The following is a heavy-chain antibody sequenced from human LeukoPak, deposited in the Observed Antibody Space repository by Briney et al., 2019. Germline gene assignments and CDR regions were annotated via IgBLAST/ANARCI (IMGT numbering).Heavy chain of an antibody. CDR2: ISGSGGST. D-gene: IGHD1-1*01. CDR1: GFTFSSYA. CDR3: ARGAGTGNYYAY. V-gene: IGHV3-23*01. Sequence: GGSLRLSCAASGFTFSSYAMSWVRQAPGKGLEWVSAISGSGGSTYYADSVKGRFTISRDNARNSLYLQMNGLRADDTAVYYCARGAGTGNYYAYWGQGTLVTVSS. J-gene: IGHJ4*02.